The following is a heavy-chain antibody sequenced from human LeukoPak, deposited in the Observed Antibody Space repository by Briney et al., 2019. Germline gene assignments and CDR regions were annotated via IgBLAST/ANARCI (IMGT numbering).Heavy chain of an antibody. CDR2: ISSSSSTI. V-gene: IGHV3-48*02. Sequence: GGSLRLSCAAPGFMLHDYAIHWVRQAPGKGLEWVSYISSSSSTIYYADSVKGRFTISRDNAKNSLYLQMNSLRDEDTAVYYCARVGDTAMTFWGQGTLVTVSS. CDR3: ARVGDTAMTF. D-gene: IGHD5-18*01. J-gene: IGHJ4*02. CDR1: GFMLHDYA.